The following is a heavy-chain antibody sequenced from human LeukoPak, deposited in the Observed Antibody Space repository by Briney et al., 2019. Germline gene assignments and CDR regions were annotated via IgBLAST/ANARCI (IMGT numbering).Heavy chain of an antibody. CDR1: GFTFSSYA. J-gene: IGHJ4*02. CDR2: VYYTGGT. D-gene: IGHD4-11*01. CDR3: ARHGGTRITLIEVYYFDS. Sequence: GSLRLSWAASGFTFSSYAMSWTRQPPEKGLEWIGSVYYTGGTNYSPSLKSRVTISVDTSKNQFSLMLSSVTAADTAVYYCARHGGTRITLIEVYYFDSWGQGTLVTVSS. V-gene: IGHV4-39*01.